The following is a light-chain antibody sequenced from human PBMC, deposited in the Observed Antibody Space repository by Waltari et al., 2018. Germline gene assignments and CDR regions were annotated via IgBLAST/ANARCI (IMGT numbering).Light chain of an antibody. V-gene: IGLV4-69*01. J-gene: IGLJ3*02. CDR3: QTGGFGIWV. CDR1: SGHSNYP. Sequence: QLMLTQSPSASASLGASVNLTCTLSSGHSNYPITCHQQQPEKGPRYLMTVKSDGSHIKGDGIPDRFSGSGSGADRYLTIPSLQSGDETDLYCQTGGFGIWVFGGGTKLTVL. CDR2: VKSDGSH.